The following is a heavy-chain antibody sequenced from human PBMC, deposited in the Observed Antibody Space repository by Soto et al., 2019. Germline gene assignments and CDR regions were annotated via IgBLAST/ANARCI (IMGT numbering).Heavy chain of an antibody. D-gene: IGHD1-26*01. CDR1: GGSFSGYY. Sequence: SETLSLTCAVYGGSFSGYYWSWIRQPPGKGLEWIGEINHSGSTNYNPSLKSRVTISVDTSKNQFSLKLSSVTAADTAVYYCARGFISVGANYYYYMDVWGKGTTVTVSS. J-gene: IGHJ6*03. CDR2: INHSGST. V-gene: IGHV4-34*01. CDR3: ARGFISVGANYYYYMDV.